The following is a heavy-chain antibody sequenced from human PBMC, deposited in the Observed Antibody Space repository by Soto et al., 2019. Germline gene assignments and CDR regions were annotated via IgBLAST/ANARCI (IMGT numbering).Heavy chain of an antibody. D-gene: IGHD3-10*01. CDR1: GFTFSSYA. Sequence: EVQLVESGGGLVQPGGSLRLSCAASGFTFSSYAMHWVRQAPGKGLEYVSAISSNGGSTYYANSVKGRFTISRDNSKNTLYLQMGSLRAEDMAVYYCPRDHKVRGVIATSYYYYYMDVWGKGTTVTVSS. J-gene: IGHJ6*03. V-gene: IGHV3-64*01. CDR2: ISSNGGST. CDR3: PRDHKVRGVIATSYYYYYMDV.